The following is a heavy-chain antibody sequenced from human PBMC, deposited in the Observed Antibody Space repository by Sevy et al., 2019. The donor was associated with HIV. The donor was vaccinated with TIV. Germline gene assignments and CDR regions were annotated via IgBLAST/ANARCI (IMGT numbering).Heavy chain of an antibody. Sequence: ASVKVSCKTTGYIFCDYNMHWVRQAPGQGLEWMALMNPNSGVTIYAHNFRGRVSVTRDTSMSTGYMELSGLTSDDTAVYYCVREDINAPRTLLSFDIWGQGTMVTVSS. CDR3: VREDINAPRTLLSFDI. V-gene: IGHV1-2*06. CDR2: MNPNSGVT. J-gene: IGHJ3*02. D-gene: IGHD3-3*01. CDR1: GYIFCDYN.